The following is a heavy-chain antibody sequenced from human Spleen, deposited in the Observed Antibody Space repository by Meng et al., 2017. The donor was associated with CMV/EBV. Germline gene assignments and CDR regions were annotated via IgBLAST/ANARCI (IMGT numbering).Heavy chain of an antibody. CDR2: INIYSGKT. CDR1: GYTFNSHP. V-gene: IGHV1-18*01. Sequence: ASVKVSCKASGYTFNSHPISWVRQAPGQGLEWMRWINIYSGKTQYAQQLQGRVTMTTDTSTSTAYMELRSLRSDDTAVYYCARDLLVSQPTAVIPNWFDPWGPGTLVTVSS. D-gene: IGHD2-2*01. CDR3: ARDLLVSQPTAVIPNWFDP. J-gene: IGHJ5*02.